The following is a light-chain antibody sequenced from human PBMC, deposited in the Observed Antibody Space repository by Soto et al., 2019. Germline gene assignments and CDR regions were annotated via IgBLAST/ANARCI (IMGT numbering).Light chain of an antibody. J-gene: IGKJ1*01. CDR3: QQSYSTPPWT. Sequence: DIQMTQSPSSLSASVGDRVTITCRASQSISSYLNWYQQTPGKAPMLLIYAASSLQSGVPSRFSGSGSGTDFTLTISSLQPEDFATYYCQQSYSTPPWTFGQGTKVEIK. CDR2: AAS. CDR1: QSISSY. V-gene: IGKV1-39*01.